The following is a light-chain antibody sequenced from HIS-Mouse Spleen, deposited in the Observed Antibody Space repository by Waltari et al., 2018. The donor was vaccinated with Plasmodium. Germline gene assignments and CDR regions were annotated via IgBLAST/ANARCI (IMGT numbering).Light chain of an antibody. Sequence: DIQMTQSPSSLSASVGDRVTITCRASKSISSYLNWYQQKPGKAPKLLIYAASSLQSGVPSRFSVSGSGTDFMLSISSLQPEDFATYYCQQSYSTWTFGQGTKVEIK. CDR1: KSISSY. V-gene: IGKV1-39*01. J-gene: IGKJ1*01. CDR2: AAS. CDR3: QQSYSTWT.